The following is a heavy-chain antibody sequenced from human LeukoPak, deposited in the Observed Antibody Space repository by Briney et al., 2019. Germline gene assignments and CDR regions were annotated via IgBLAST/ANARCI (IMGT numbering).Heavy chain of an antibody. CDR3: ARQNYHDSR. Sequence: SETLSLTCTVSGGSISSSSYYWGWIRQPPGKGLEWVGSIYYSGSTYYNPSLKSRVTISVDTSKNQFSLKLSSVTAADTAVYYCARQNYHDSRWGQGTLVTVSS. J-gene: IGHJ4*02. V-gene: IGHV4-39*01. CDR1: GGSISSSSYY. D-gene: IGHD3-22*01. CDR2: IYYSGST.